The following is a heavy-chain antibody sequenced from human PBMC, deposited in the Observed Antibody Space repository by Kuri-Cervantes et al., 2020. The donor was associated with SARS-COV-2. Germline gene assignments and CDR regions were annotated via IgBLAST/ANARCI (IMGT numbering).Heavy chain of an antibody. CDR2: IYYDGST. J-gene: IGHJ4*02. V-gene: IGHV4-30-4*08. CDR3: ARLDILVVPAAIYY. D-gene: IGHD2-2*02. Sequence: LSCSVSGGSITSGNYYWSWIRQPPGKGLEWIGYIYYDGSTYYNPSLKSRLTISVDTSKNQFSLKLSSVTAADTAVYYCARLDILVVPAAIYYWGQGSLVTVSS. CDR1: GGSITSGNYY.